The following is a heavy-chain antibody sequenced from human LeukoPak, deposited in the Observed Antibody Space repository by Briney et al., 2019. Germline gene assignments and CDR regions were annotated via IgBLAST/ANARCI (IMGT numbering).Heavy chain of an antibody. CDR3: AREGWQWLVHAFDI. CDR1: GRSFSGYY. V-gene: IGHV4-34*01. J-gene: IGHJ3*02. Sequence: SETLSLTCAVYGRSFSGYYWTWIPQTPGRGLEGMGEINHSGITDYNPPLRSRVTISVDTSKNQFSLKLSSVTAADTAVYYCAREGWQWLVHAFDIWGQGTMVTVSS. CDR2: INHSGIT. D-gene: IGHD6-19*01.